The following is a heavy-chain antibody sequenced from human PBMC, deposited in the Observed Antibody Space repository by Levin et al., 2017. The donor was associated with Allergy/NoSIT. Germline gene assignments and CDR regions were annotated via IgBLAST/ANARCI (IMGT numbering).Heavy chain of an antibody. CDR2: ISGSGGST. Sequence: GGSLRLSCAASGFTFSSYAMSWVRQAPGKGLEWVSAISGSGGSTYYADSVKGRFTISRDNSKNTLYLQMNSLRAEDTAVYYCAKTPLHGDYVAYFDYWGQGTLVTVSS. CDR1: GFTFSSYA. CDR3: AKTPLHGDYVAYFDY. D-gene: IGHD4-17*01. J-gene: IGHJ4*02. V-gene: IGHV3-23*01.